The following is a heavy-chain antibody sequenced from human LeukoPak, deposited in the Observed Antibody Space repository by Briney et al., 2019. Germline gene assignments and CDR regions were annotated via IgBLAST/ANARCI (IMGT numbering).Heavy chain of an antibody. CDR1: GFTFSRAT. Sequence: PGGSLRLSCVVSGFTFSRATMNWVRQAPGKGLEWVSSISSTSTYINYADSVKGRFTISRDNAKKSLYLQMNGLRGEDTAMYYCASDDYCDYEDGFDIWGQGTMVTVSS. D-gene: IGHD4-17*01. CDR3: ASDDYCDYEDGFDI. J-gene: IGHJ3*02. V-gene: IGHV3-21*01. CDR2: ISSTSTYI.